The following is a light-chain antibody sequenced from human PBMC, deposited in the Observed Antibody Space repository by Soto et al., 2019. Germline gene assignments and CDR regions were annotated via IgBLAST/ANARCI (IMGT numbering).Light chain of an antibody. CDR3: QQYGNSPPFT. J-gene: IGKJ3*01. Sequence: EIVLTQSPGPLSLSPGERATLSCRASQSVSSSYLAWYQQKPGQAPRPLIYGASIRATGIPDRFSGSGSGTDFTLTISRLEPEDFAVYYCQQYGNSPPFTFGPGTKVDIK. V-gene: IGKV3-20*01. CDR2: GAS. CDR1: QSVSSSY.